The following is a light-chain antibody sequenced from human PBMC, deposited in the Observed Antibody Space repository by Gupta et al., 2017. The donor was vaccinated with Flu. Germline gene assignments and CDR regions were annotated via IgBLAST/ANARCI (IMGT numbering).Light chain of an antibody. Sequence: ERAILSCRASQSVSTYLAWYQQKPGQAPRLLVYDTSKRVAGIPASFSGSGAGTDFTLTISTLEPEEFAVYYCQQRSDWPMYTFGQGTRLEIK. CDR1: QSVSTY. J-gene: IGKJ2*01. CDR2: DTS. CDR3: QQRSDWPMYT. V-gene: IGKV3-11*01.